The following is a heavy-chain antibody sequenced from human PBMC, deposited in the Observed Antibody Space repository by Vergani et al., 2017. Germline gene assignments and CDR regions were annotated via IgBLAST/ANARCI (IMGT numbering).Heavy chain of an antibody. V-gene: IGHV4-61*02. CDR1: GDSIFSGNYY. CDR2: VYTSGMT. J-gene: IGHJ6*02. D-gene: IGHD3-10*01. Sequence: QVQLQESGPGLVKPSQTLSLTCTVSGDSIFSGNYYWNWIRQPAGKGLEWIGRVYTSGMTNYNPSLKSRVTILVDRSKSQLSLKLTSVTAGDTAVYFCARELSYYYGSGSDDYNPYYYEGMDVWGPGTTVTVSS. CDR3: ARELSYYYGSGSDDYNPYYYEGMDV.